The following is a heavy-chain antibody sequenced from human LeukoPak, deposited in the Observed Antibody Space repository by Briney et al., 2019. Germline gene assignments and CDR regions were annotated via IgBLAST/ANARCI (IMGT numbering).Heavy chain of an antibody. J-gene: IGHJ3*02. CDR3: ARGFDCSGGSCYLNGAFDI. D-gene: IGHD2-15*01. CDR2: IYYSGST. V-gene: IGHV4-59*01. CDR1: GGSISSYY. Sequence: PSETLSLTCTVSGGSISSYYWSWIRQPPGKGLEWIGYIYYSGSTNYNPSLKSRVAISVDTSKNQFSLKLSSVTAADTAVYYCARGFDCSGGSCYLNGAFDIWGQGTMVTVSS.